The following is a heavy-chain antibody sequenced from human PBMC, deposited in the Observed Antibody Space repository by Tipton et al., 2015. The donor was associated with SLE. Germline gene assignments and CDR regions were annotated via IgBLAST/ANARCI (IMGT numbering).Heavy chain of an antibody. CDR3: AKNRYGDFWSGYADY. Sequence: SLRLSCVASGFTFRSSSMAWVRRAPGRGLEWVSIIYYGARRYSRDSVKGRFTISRDDSKNTLDLQMDSLRAEDTGIYYCAKNRYGDFWSGYADYWGQGTLVTVSS. D-gene: IGHD3-3*01. V-gene: IGHV3-23*03. CDR1: GFTFRSSS. J-gene: IGHJ4*02. CDR2: IYYGARR.